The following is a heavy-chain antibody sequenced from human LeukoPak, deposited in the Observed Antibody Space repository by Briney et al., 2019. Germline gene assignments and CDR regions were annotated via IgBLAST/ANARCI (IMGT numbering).Heavy chain of an antibody. CDR1: GYTFTSYY. V-gene: IGHV1-2*02. J-gene: IGHJ4*02. CDR3: ARHDYGDSKDDY. CDR2: INPNSGGT. Sequence: ASVKVSCKASGYTFTSYYMHWVRQAPGQGLEWMGWINPNSGGTNYAQKFQGRVTMTRDTSISTAYMELSRLRSDDTAVYYCARHDYGDSKDDYWGQGTLVTVSS. D-gene: IGHD4-17*01.